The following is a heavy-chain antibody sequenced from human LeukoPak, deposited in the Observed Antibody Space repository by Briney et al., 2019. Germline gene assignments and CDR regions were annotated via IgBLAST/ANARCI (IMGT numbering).Heavy chain of an antibody. J-gene: IGHJ4*02. V-gene: IGHV3-53*01. CDR2: IYSGGST. CDR3: ARSRTVTASGNFDY. D-gene: IGHD2-21*02. Sequence: GGSLRLSCAASGFTFSSNRMSWVRQAPGKGLQWVSVIYSGGSTYYADSVKGRFTISRDNSKNTLYLQMNSLRAEDTAIYYCARSRTVTASGNFDYWGQGTLVTVSS. CDR1: GFTFSSNR.